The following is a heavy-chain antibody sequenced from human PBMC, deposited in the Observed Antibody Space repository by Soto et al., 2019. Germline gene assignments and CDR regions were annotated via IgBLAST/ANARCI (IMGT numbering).Heavy chain of an antibody. CDR3: AKDLQLKWLRVYYYYYGMDV. CDR2: ISYDGSNK. J-gene: IGHJ6*02. CDR1: GFTFSSYA. V-gene: IGHV3-30-3*01. D-gene: IGHD5-12*01. Sequence: GGSLRLSCAASGFTFSSYAMHWVRQAPGKGLEWVAVISYDGSNKYYADSVKGRFTISRDNSKNTLYLQMNSLRAEDTAVYYCAKDLQLKWLRVYYYYYGMDVWGQGTTVTVSS.